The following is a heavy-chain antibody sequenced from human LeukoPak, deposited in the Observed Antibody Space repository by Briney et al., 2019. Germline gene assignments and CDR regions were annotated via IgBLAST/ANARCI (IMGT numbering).Heavy chain of an antibody. D-gene: IGHD6-13*01. CDR1: GGSFSGYY. Sequence: SETLSLTCAVYGGSFSGYYWSWIRQPPGKGLEWIGEINHSGSTNYNPSLKSRVTISVDTSKNQFSLKLSSVTAADTAAYYCARHKQQPFSNWFDPWGQGTLVTVSS. CDR2: INHSGST. CDR3: ARHKQQPFSNWFDP. J-gene: IGHJ5*02. V-gene: IGHV4-34*01.